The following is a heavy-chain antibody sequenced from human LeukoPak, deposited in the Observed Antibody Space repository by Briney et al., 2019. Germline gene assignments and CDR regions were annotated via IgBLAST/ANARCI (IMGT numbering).Heavy chain of an antibody. CDR3: ARDRGWLQYIDY. Sequence: PGGSLRLSCAASGFTFGDYGMSWVRQAPGKGLEWVSSTNWNGGNTAYADSVKGRFTISRDTAKDSLYLQLNSLRAEDTALYYCARDRGWLQYIDYWGQGALVTVSS. V-gene: IGHV3-20*04. CDR1: GFTFGDYG. CDR2: TNWNGGNT. J-gene: IGHJ4*02. D-gene: IGHD5-24*01.